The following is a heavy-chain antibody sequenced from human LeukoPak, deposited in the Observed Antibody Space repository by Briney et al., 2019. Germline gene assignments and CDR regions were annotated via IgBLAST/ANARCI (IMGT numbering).Heavy chain of an antibody. CDR2: IKQDGSEK. CDR1: GFTFSSYW. D-gene: IGHD2-15*01. Sequence: GSLRLSCAASGFTFSSYWMSWVRQAPGKGLEWVANIKQDGSEKYYVDSVKGRFTISRDNAKNSLYLQMNSLRAEDTAVYYCARYCSGGSCTYYYYGMDVWGKGTTVTVSS. J-gene: IGHJ6*04. V-gene: IGHV3-7*03. CDR3: ARYCSGGSCTYYYYGMDV.